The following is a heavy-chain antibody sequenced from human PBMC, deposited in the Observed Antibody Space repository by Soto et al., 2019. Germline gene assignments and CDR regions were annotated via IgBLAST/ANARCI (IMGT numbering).Heavy chain of an antibody. V-gene: IGHV1-46*01. CDR1: GYTFTSYY. CDR3: ARGEAARPYYYYGXDV. D-gene: IGHD6-6*01. CDR2: INPSGGST. Sequence: ASVKVSCKASGYTFTSYYMHWVRQAPGQGLEWMGIINPSGGSTSYAQKFQGRVTVTRDTSTSTVYMELSSLRSEDTAVYYCARGEAARPYYYYGXDVWGQGTTVTVSS. J-gene: IGHJ6*02.